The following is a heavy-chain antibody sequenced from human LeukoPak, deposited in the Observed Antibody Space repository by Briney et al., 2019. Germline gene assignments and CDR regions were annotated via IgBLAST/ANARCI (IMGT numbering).Heavy chain of an antibody. CDR3: ARGSNILTGAYYFDY. D-gene: IGHD3-9*01. Sequence: SETLSLTCAVYGGSFSGYYWSWIRQPPGKGLEWIGEINHSGSTNYNPSLKSRVTISVDTSKNQFSLKLSSVTAADTAVYYCARGSNILTGAYYFDYWGQGTLVTVSS. CDR1: GGSFSGYY. J-gene: IGHJ4*02. V-gene: IGHV4-34*01. CDR2: INHSGST.